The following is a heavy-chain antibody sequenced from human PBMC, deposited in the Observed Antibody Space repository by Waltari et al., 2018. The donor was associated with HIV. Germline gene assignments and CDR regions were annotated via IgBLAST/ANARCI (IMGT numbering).Heavy chain of an antibody. V-gene: IGHV4-59*01. CDR1: GGSISSNY. CDR3: ARGLVPIDFNGMDV. D-gene: IGHD3-16*01. Sequence: QVQVQESGPGLVKPSETLSLTCTVSGGSISSNYWSWIRQTPGKGLEWIGYIFYDGRTDYNPSLKSRVTLAVDTSKNQFSLNLRSVTTADTAVYYCARGLVPIDFNGMDVWGQGTMVTVSS. CDR2: IFYDGRT. J-gene: IGHJ6*02.